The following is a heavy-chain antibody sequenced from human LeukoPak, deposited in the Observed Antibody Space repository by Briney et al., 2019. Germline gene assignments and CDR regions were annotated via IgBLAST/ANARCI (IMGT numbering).Heavy chain of an antibody. J-gene: IGHJ4*02. CDR2: FSHSGIT. CDR3: ARNGGHNQEH. D-gene: IGHD1-1*01. Sequence: SETLSLTCDVSGASISRGSWWRWVRQPPGKGLEWIGEFSHSGITNFNLSLKSRVTISVDKSRNQFSLNLISVTAADTAVYFCARNGGHNQEHWGQGTLVTVSS. CDR1: GASISRGSW. V-gene: IGHV4-4*02.